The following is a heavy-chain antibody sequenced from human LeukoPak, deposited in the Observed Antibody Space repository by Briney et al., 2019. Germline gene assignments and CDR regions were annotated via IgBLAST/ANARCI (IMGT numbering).Heavy chain of an antibody. CDR1: GYTFTSYG. D-gene: IGHD6-13*01. J-gene: IGHJ5*02. V-gene: IGHV1-18*01. CDR3: ARDLRPELAAAGYNWFDP. CDR2: ISAYNGNT. Sequence: GASVKVSCKASGYTFTSYGISWVRQAPGQGLEWIGWISAYNGNTNYAQKLQGRVTMTTDTSTSTAYMELRSLRSDDTAVYYCARDLRPELAAAGYNWFDPWGQGTLVTVSS.